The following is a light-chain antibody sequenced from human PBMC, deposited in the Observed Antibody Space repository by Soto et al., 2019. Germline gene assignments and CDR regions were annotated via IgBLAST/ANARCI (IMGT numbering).Light chain of an antibody. Sequence: EIVLTQSPGTLSLSPGERVTLSCRASQSVRSTDLAWYQQKPGQAPRLLIYGASNRATGIPDRFSGSGSGTDFTLTISRLEPEDFAVFYCQQYGASPLTFGGGTKVEIK. CDR2: GAS. V-gene: IGKV3-20*01. CDR3: QQYGASPLT. J-gene: IGKJ4*01. CDR1: QSVRSTD.